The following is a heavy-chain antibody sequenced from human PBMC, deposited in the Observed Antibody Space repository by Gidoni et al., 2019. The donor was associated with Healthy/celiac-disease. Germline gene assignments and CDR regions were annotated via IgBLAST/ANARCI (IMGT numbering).Heavy chain of an antibody. Sequence: EVQLLESGGVLVQPGGSLRLSCAASGFTFSSYAMSWVRQAPGKGLEWVSSIRGSGGSTYYADSVKGRFTISRDNSKNTLYLQMNSLRAEDTAVYYCAKDLTMVRGVIMDVWGKGTTVTVSS. CDR3: AKDLTMVRGVIMDV. J-gene: IGHJ6*03. V-gene: IGHV3-23*01. CDR1: GFTFSSYA. CDR2: IRGSGGST. D-gene: IGHD3-10*01.